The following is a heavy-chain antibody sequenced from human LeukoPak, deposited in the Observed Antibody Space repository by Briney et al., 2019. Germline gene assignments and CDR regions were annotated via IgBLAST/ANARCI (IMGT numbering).Heavy chain of an antibody. CDR1: GYTFTGYY. CDR2: INPNSGGT. D-gene: IGHD5-24*01. Sequence: ASVKVSRKASGYTFTGYYMHWVRQAPGQGLEWMGWINPNSGGTNYAQKFQGRVTMTRDTSTSTVYMGLSSLRSEDTAVYYCASWRVYGYNNAFDIWGQGTMVTVSS. J-gene: IGHJ3*02. V-gene: IGHV1-2*02. CDR3: ASWRVYGYNNAFDI.